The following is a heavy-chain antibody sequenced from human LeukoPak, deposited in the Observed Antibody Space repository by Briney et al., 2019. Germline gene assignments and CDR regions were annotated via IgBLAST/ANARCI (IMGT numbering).Heavy chain of an antibody. CDR1: GGTFNSYA. J-gene: IGHJ3*02. Sequence: GASVKVSCKASGGTFNSYAISWVRQAPGQGLEWMGGIIPIFDTANYAQKFQGRVTITADESTSTAYMELSSLRSEDTAVYYCARPLWFGEAIDAFDIWGQGTMVTVSS. V-gene: IGHV1-69*13. CDR2: IIPIFDTA. CDR3: ARPLWFGEAIDAFDI. D-gene: IGHD3-10*01.